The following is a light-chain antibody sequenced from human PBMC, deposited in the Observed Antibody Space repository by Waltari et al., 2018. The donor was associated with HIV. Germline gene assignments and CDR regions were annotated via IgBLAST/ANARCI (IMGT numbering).Light chain of an antibody. CDR3: SSYTGSSTYV. CDR1: GSDIGGYDY. Sequence: QSALTQPASVSGSPGQSITISCTGTGSDIGGYDYVSWYQQHPGKAPKLMIYEVTNRPSGVSTRFSGSTSGNTASLTISGLQAEDEADYYCSSYTGSSTYVFGTGTKVTVL. CDR2: EVT. V-gene: IGLV2-14*01. J-gene: IGLJ1*01.